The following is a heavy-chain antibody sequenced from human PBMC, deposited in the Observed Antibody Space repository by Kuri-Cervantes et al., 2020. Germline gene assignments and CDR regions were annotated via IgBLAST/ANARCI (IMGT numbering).Heavy chain of an antibody. D-gene: IGHD1-1*01. CDR3: ARGRGSPASSQPTFFDY. V-gene: IGHV4-30-4*01. Sequence: SETLSLTCTVSGGSISSGDYYWNWIRQPPGKGLEWIGYIYYSGSTYYNPSLKSRVTISVDTSKNQFSLRLSSVTAADTAVYYCARGRGSPASSQPTFFDYWGQGTLVTVSS. J-gene: IGHJ4*02. CDR1: GGSISSGDYY. CDR2: IYYSGST.